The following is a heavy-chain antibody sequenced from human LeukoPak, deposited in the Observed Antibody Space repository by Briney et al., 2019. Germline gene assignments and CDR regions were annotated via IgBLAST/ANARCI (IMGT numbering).Heavy chain of an antibody. V-gene: IGHV1-69*01. CDR1: GGTFSSYA. CDR2: IIPIFGTA. J-gene: IGHJ4*02. Sequence: GSSVKVSCKASGGTFSSYAIRWVRQATGQGLEWMGGIIPIFGTANYAQKFQGRVTITADESTSTAYMELSSLRSEDTAVYYCARDGPPGYCSGGTCYGYWGQGTLVTVSS. CDR3: ARDGPPGYCSGGTCYGY. D-gene: IGHD2-15*01.